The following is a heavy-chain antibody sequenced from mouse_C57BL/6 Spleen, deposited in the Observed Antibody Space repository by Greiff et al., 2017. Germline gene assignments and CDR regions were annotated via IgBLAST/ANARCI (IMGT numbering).Heavy chain of an antibody. CDR1: GYTFTSYW. D-gene: IGHD1-1*01. CDR2: IDPSDSET. Sequence: QVQLQQPGAELVRPGSSVKLSCKASGYTFTSYWMHWVKQRPIQGLEWIGNIDPSDSETHYNQKFKDKATLTVDKSSSTAYMQLSSLTSEDSVVYYCARDYYGSSPWFAYWGQGTLVTVSA. J-gene: IGHJ3*01. V-gene: IGHV1-52*01. CDR3: ARDYYGSSPWFAY.